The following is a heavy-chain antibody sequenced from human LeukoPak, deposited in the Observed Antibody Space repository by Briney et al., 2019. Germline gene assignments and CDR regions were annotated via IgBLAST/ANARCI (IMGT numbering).Heavy chain of an antibody. CDR2: INPNSGGT. CDR3: AGSGDSSGWYGIFDY. Sequence: ASVKVSCKASGYTFTGYYMHWVRQAPGQGLEWMGWINPNSGGTNYAQKFQGRVTMTRDTSISTAYMELSRLRSDDTAVYYCAGSGDSSGWYGIFDYWGQGTLVTVSS. D-gene: IGHD6-19*01. V-gene: IGHV1-2*02. J-gene: IGHJ4*02. CDR1: GYTFTGYY.